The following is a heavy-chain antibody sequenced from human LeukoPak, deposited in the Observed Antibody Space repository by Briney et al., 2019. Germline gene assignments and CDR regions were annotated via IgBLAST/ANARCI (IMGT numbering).Heavy chain of an antibody. V-gene: IGHV3-7*01. D-gene: IGHD3-10*01. CDR1: GFIFSNNW. Sequence: GGSLRLSCAASGFIFSNNWMSWVRQAPGKGLEWVASINPDGSAKYHVDSVKGRFTISRDNAKNSLYLQMNSLRAEDTAVYYCARAYGSGSFDDAFDIWGQGTMVTVSS. CDR3: ARAYGSGSFDDAFDI. J-gene: IGHJ3*02. CDR2: INPDGSAK.